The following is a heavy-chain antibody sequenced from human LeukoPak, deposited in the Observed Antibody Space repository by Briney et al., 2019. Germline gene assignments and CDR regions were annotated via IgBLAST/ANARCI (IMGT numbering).Heavy chain of an antibody. CDR2: FDPQDGEA. Sequence: ASVKVSCRVSGYTLTELSMHWVRQAPGKGLEWMGGFDPQDGEAIYAQKSQGRVTMTEDTSTDTAYMELSSLRCEDTAVNYCETGGLGRRWFDPWGQGTLVTVSS. CDR1: GYTLTELS. CDR3: ETGGLGRRWFDP. V-gene: IGHV1-24*01. J-gene: IGHJ5*02. D-gene: IGHD7-27*01.